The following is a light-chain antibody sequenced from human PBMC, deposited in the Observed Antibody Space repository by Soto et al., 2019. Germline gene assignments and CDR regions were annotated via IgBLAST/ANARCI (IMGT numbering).Light chain of an antibody. CDR3: AAWDDSPNGVV. CDR2: SNC. J-gene: IGLJ2*01. Sequence: QPVLTQPPSASGSPGQSVTISCSGGGSNIGKNTVHWYQVLPGTAPKLLIYSNCQRPSGVPDRFSGSKSGTSASLAISGLQSADEADYYCAAWDDSPNGVVFGGGTKLTVL. CDR1: GSNIGKNT. V-gene: IGLV1-44*01.